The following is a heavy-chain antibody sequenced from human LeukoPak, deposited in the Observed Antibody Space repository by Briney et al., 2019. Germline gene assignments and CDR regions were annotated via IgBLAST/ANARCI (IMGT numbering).Heavy chain of an antibody. V-gene: IGHV3-53*01. CDR1: GFTVSSNY. CDR3: ASGSGSYRTPYYYMDV. Sequence: GGSLRLSCAASGFTVSSNYMSWVRQAPGKGLEWVSVIYSGGSTYYADPVKGRFTISRDNSKNTLYLQMNNLRAEDTAVYYCASGSGSYRTPYYYMDVWGKGTTVTVSS. CDR2: IYSGGST. J-gene: IGHJ6*03. D-gene: IGHD3-10*01.